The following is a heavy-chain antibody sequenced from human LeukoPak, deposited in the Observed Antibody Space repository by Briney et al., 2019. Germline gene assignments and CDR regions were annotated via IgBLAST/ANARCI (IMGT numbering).Heavy chain of an antibody. CDR1: GGTFSSYA. CDR2: IIPIFGTA. Sequence: GASVKVSCKASGGTFSSYAISWVRQAPGQGLEWMGRIIPIFGTANHAQKFQGRVTITTDESTSTAYMELSSLRSEDTAVYYCARADSSGWYGGFDYWGQGTLVTVSS. CDR3: ARADSSGWYGGFDY. V-gene: IGHV1-69*05. D-gene: IGHD6-19*01. J-gene: IGHJ4*02.